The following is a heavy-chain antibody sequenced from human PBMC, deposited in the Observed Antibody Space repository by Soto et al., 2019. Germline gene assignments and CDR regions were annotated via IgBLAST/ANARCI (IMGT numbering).Heavy chain of an antibody. V-gene: IGHV1-2*02. J-gene: IGHJ6*02. CDR1: GSSFSGYY. CDR3: ARSYCSKTSCFTYGMDV. Sequence: GASVKVSCKASGSSFSGYYLHWVRQAPRQGFEWMGWINPNSGGTNLAQKSQGRVTMTLDTSISTAYMELSSLRSDDTAVYYCARSYCSKTSCFTYGMDVCGQGTTVTVS. CDR2: INPNSGGT. D-gene: IGHD2-2*02.